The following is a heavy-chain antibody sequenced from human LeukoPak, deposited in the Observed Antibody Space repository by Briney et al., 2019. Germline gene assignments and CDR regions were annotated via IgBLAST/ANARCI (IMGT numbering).Heavy chain of an antibody. V-gene: IGHV3-7*01. CDR1: GFTFSSYW. Sequence: GGSLRLSCAASGFTFSSYWMNWARQAPGKGLEWVASINHNGNVNYYVDSVKGRFTISRDNAKNSLYLQMSNLRAEDTAVYYCARTLDSRRYIVRRPYSMDVWGQGTTVTVSS. J-gene: IGHJ6*02. D-gene: IGHD3-22*01. CDR3: ARTLDSRRYIVRRPYSMDV. CDR2: INHNGNVN.